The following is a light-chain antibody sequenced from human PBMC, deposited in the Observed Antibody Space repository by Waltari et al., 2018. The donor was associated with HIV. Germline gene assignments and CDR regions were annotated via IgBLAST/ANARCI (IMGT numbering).Light chain of an antibody. CDR2: KVS. V-gene: IGKV2-30*01. CDR1: QSLVYSDGSTY. J-gene: IGKJ5*01. CDR3: MQGTHWPIT. Sequence: VVVTQSPLLLPVSIGQPAYIPCNPNQSLVYSDGSTYLNWFHQRPGQSPRRLIYKVSNLDCGVPDRFSGSGSGTDFTLKISSVEAEDVGVYYCMQGTHWPITFGQGTRLEIK.